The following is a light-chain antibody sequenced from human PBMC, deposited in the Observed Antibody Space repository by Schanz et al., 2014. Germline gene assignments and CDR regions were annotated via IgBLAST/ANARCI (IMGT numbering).Light chain of an antibody. J-gene: IGKJ4*01. V-gene: IGKV3-20*01. CDR3: QQYGSSTLT. CDR1: RSISGN. Sequence: EIVLTQSPGTLSLSPGERASLSCRASRSISGNLAWYQQKPGQAPRLLIYGASSRATGIPDRFSGSGSGADFTLTISRMEPEDFAVYYCQQYGSSTLTFGGGTKVEIK. CDR2: GAS.